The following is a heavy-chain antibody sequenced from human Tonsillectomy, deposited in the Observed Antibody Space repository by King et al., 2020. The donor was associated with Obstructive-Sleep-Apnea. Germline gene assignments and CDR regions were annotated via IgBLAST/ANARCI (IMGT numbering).Heavy chain of an antibody. Sequence: VQLVESGGGLVQPGGSLRLSCAASGFTFSSYSLHWVRQAPGKGLEWLSYISSGCTTIYYSDSVQCRFTISRDNAKNSLSLQINSLSAEDTAVYFCAREGGYYDSSGYAPIFDYWGQGTLVTVSS. J-gene: IGHJ4*02. CDR3: AREGGYYDSSGYAPIFDY. V-gene: IGHV3-48*04. CDR1: GFTFSSYS. D-gene: IGHD3-22*01. CDR2: ISSGCTTI.